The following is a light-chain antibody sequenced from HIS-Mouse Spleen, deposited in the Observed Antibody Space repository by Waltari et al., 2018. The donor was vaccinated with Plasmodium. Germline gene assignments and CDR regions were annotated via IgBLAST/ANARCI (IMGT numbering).Light chain of an antibody. Sequence: SYELTQPPSVSVSPGQTARITCPGAAFPKQYAYWYQQKSGQAPVLVIYEDSKRPSGIPERFSGSSSGTMATLTISGAQVEDEADYYCYSTDSSGNHRVFGGGTKLTVL. CDR3: YSTDSSGNHRV. CDR1: AFPKQY. J-gene: IGLJ3*02. CDR2: EDS. V-gene: IGLV3-10*01.